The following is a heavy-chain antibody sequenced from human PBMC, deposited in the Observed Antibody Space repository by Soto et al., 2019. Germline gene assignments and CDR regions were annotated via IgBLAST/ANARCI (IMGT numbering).Heavy chain of an antibody. Sequence: SETLSLTCTVSGVSIRSGDYYWSWIRQHPGKGLEWIGYIYYSGSTYYNPSLKSRVTISVDTSKNQFSLKLSSVTAADTAVYYCARDQLTPTTVTTRYYYYGMDVWGQGTTVTVSS. CDR3: ARDQLTPTTVTTRYYYYGMDV. CDR1: GVSIRSGDYY. CDR2: IYYSGST. D-gene: IGHD4-17*01. V-gene: IGHV4-31*03. J-gene: IGHJ6*02.